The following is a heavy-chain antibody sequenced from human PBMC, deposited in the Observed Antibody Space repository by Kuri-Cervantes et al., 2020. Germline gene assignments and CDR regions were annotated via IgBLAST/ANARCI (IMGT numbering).Heavy chain of an antibody. CDR1: GYTFTSYA. CDR3: ARGSFRITVAGYTDYFQH. D-gene: IGHD6-19*01. Sequence: ASVKVSCKASGYTFTSYAMHWVRQAPGQRLEWMGWINAGNGNTKYSQKFQGRVTITRDTSASTAYMELSSLRSDDTALYYCARGSFRITVAGYTDYFQHWGQGTLVTVSS. CDR2: INAGNGNT. V-gene: IGHV1-3*01. J-gene: IGHJ1*01.